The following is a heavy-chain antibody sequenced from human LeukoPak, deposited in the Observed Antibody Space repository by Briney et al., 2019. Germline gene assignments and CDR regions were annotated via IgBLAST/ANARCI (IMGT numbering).Heavy chain of an antibody. CDR1: GFTFSNYA. CDR3: AKGAMHYYDSSGYNYFDS. J-gene: IGHJ4*02. CDR2: MSGSGGST. Sequence: GGSLRLSCAASGFTFSNYAMSWVRQAPGKGLEWVSAMSGSGGSTYYADSVKGRFGISRDNSKNTLHLQMNSLRAEDTAVYYCAKGAMHYYDSSGYNYFDSWGQGTLVTVSS. D-gene: IGHD3-22*01. V-gene: IGHV3-23*01.